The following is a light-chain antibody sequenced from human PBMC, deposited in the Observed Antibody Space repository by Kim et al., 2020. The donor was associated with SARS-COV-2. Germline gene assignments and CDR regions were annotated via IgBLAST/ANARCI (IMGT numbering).Light chain of an antibody. CDR3: QQYNSYWT. CDR2: KAS. J-gene: IGKJ1*01. V-gene: IGKV1-5*03. CDR1: QSISSW. Sequence: DIQMTQSPSTLSASVGDRVTITCRASQSISSWLAWYQQKPGKAPKLLIYKASSLESGVPSRFSGSGSGTEFTLTISSLQPDDFATYSWQQYNSYWTSAQVTKVDIK.